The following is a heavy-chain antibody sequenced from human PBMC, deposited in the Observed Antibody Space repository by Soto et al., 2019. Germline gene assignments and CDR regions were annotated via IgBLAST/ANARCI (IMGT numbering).Heavy chain of an antibody. V-gene: IGHV3-74*01. J-gene: IGHJ5*02. D-gene: IGHD6-13*01. CDR1: GFTFSSYW. CDR3: ARGIGYSSFNWFYP. Sequence: GGSLRLSCAASGFTFSSYWMHWVRQAPGKGLVWVSRINSDGSSTSYEESVKGRFTISGDNAKNTLYLQMNSLRAEATAVYYCARGIGYSSFNWFYPWGQGTLVTVSS. CDR2: INSDGSST.